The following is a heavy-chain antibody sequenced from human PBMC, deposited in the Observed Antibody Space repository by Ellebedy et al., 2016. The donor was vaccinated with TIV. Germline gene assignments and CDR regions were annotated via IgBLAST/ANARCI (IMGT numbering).Heavy chain of an antibody. V-gene: IGHV3-23*01. CDR3: GRAMDV. CDR1: GFTFSSYT. Sequence: GGSLRLSXAASGFTFSSYTMRWVRQAPGKGLEWVSDISGSGGGTYYADSVKGRFTISRDNSKNTLYLQMNSLRVEDTAVYYCGRAMDVWGKGTTVTVSS. CDR2: ISGSGGGT. J-gene: IGHJ6*04.